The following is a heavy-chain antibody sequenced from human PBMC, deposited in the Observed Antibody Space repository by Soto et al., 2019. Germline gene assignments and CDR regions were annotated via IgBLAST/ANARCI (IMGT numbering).Heavy chain of an antibody. CDR1: GGSISSYY. J-gene: IGHJ4*02. V-gene: IGHV4-59*01. D-gene: IGHD3-10*01. Sequence: QVQLQESGPGLVKPSETLSLTCTVSGGSISSYYWSWIRQPPGKGLEWIGYIYYSGSTNYNPSLNSRVTISVDTSKNQFSLKLSSVTAADTAVYYCASWPITMVRGVYDYWGQGTLVTVSS. CDR2: IYYSGST. CDR3: ASWPITMVRGVYDY.